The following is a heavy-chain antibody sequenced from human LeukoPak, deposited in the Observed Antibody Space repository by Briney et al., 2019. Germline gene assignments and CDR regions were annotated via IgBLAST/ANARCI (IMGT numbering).Heavy chain of an antibody. D-gene: IGHD5-18*01. V-gene: IGHV3-21*01. CDR2: ISSSSSYI. Sequence: PGGSLRLSCAASGFTFSSYSMNWVRQAPGKGLEWVSSISSSSSYIYYADSVKGRFTISRDDAKNSLYLQMNSLRAEDTAVYYCARESCTAMSKVPFDYWGQGTLVTVSS. J-gene: IGHJ4*02. CDR3: ARESCTAMSKVPFDY. CDR1: GFTFSSYS.